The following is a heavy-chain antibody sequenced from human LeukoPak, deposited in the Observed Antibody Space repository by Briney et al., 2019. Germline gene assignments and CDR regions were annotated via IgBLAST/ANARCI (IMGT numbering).Heavy chain of an antibody. Sequence: GGSLRLSCTVGGFTFSSHWMSWVRQAPGKGLEWVANIKQDGSEKYYVDSVKGRFTISRDNAKNLVYLQMNSLRAEDTAVYYCASAAILDYWGQGSLVTVSS. J-gene: IGHJ4*02. CDR3: ASAAILDY. CDR1: GFTFSSHW. D-gene: IGHD2-2*01. V-gene: IGHV3-7*02. CDR2: IKQDGSEK.